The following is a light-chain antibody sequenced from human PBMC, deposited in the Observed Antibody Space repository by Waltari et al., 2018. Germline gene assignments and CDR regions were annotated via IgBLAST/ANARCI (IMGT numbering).Light chain of an antibody. Sequence: EVVLTQSTGTLSSSPGERPTLSCRASQSVGRYIVWYQQRPGQAPRLLIYAASSRAPGIPDRFSGSGFGTDFSLTISRLEPEDFAVYYCQNHERLPATFGQGTNVEIK. CDR3: QNHERLPAT. CDR2: AAS. V-gene: IGKV3-20*01. CDR1: QSVGRY. J-gene: IGKJ1*01.